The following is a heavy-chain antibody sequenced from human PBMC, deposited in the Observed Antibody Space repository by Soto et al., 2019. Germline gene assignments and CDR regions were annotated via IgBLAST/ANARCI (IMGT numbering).Heavy chain of an antibody. CDR1: GASISGGDYY. Sequence: VQLQESGPGLVKPSQTLSLTCTVSGASISGGDYYWTWIRQPPGKGLEWIGSIYYTGNTYSNPSLESRLSLSVDLSNNQFALRLTSVTAPDTAIYYCARATYDSSTYYLDYWGQGTLVTVSS. J-gene: IGHJ4*02. D-gene: IGHD3-22*01. CDR2: IYYTGNT. CDR3: ARATYDSSTYYLDY. V-gene: IGHV4-30-4*01.